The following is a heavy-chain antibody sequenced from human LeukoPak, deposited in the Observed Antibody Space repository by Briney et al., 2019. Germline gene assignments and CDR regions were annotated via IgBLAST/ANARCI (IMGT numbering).Heavy chain of an antibody. D-gene: IGHD3-10*01. V-gene: IGHV3-21*01. Sequence: PGGSLRLSCAASGFTFSSYSMNWVRQAPGKGLEWVSSISSSSSYIYYADSVKGRFTISRDNAKNSLYLQMNSLRAEDTAVYYCARRVNYGSGSLHFDYWGQGTLVTVSS. CDR2: ISSSSSYI. CDR1: GFTFSSYS. CDR3: ARRVNYGSGSLHFDY. J-gene: IGHJ4*02.